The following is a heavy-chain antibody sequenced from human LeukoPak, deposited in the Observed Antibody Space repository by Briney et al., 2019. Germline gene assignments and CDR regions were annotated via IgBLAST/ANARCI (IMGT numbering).Heavy chain of an antibody. CDR3: ARARWELLRGHFDY. CDR1: GGTFSSYA. D-gene: IGHD1-26*01. V-gene: IGHV1-69*04. CDR2: IIPILGIA. J-gene: IGHJ4*02. Sequence: ASVKVSYKASGGTFSSYAISWVRQAPGQGLEWMGRIIPILGIANYAQKFQGRVTITADKSTSTAYMELSSLRSEDTAVYYCARARWELLRGHFDYWGQGTLVTVSS.